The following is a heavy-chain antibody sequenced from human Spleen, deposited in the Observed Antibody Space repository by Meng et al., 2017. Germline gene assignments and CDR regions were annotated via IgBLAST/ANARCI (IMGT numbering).Heavy chain of an antibody. CDR2: INHSGST. CDR3: ARGPTTMAHDFDY. Sequence: EQLQQCRAGLLTPSESLSLPVRFSGGSLSDYYWSWSRHPPGKGRVRIGAINHSGSTNYNTRLGSGATISVDTSQNNLSLKLSSVTTADSAVYYCARGPTTMAHDFDYWGQGTLVTVSS. D-gene: IGHD4-11*01. J-gene: IGHJ4*02. CDR1: GGSLSDYY. V-gene: IGHV4-34*01.